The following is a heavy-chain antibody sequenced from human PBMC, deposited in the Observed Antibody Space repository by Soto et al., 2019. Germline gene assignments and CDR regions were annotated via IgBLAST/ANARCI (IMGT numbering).Heavy chain of an antibody. CDR1: GGSISSSSYY. CDR2: LYNTGST. J-gene: IGHJ4*02. D-gene: IGHD6-13*01. CDR3: ARYIAASGTYYFDY. V-gene: IGHV4-61*05. Sequence: PSETLSLTCTVSGGSISSSSYYWGWLRQPPGKGLEWIGYLYNTGSTIYNPSLKSRVTISVDNSKNQSSLKLSSVTAADTAVYYCARYIAASGTYYFDYWGQGTLVTVSS.